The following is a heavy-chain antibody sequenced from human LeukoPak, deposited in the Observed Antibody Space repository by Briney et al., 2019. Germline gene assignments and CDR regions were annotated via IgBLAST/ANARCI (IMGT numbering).Heavy chain of an antibody. CDR1: GFDFSSNW. J-gene: IGHJ4*02. D-gene: IGHD3-3*01. CDR3: AKDHYWSIDY. Sequence: QPGGSLRHSCASSGFDFSSNWMHWVRYAPGQGLVWVSRIKGDGISTNYADSVKGRFTISRDIAKNTLYLQMNSLRAEDTGVYYCAKDHYWSIDYWGRGTLVTVSS. CDR2: IKGDGIST. V-gene: IGHV3-74*01.